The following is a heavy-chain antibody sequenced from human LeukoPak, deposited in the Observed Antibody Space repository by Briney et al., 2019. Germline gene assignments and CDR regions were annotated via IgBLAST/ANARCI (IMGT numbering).Heavy chain of an antibody. CDR1: GASVRSDNYY. V-gene: IGHV4-61*02. CDR3: AADPLWSSGAY. Sequence: PSETLSLTCTVSGASVRSDNYYWSWVRQPAGKGLEWIGRINIGGTANNNPSLESRITISIDTSKNQFSLMLSSVTAADTAVYYCAADPLWSSGAYWGRGTLVTVSS. J-gene: IGHJ4*02. D-gene: IGHD2-21*01. CDR2: INIGGTA.